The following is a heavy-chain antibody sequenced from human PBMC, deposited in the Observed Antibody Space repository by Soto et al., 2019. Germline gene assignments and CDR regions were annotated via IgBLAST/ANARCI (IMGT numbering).Heavy chain of an antibody. V-gene: IGHV3-30-3*01. J-gene: IGHJ4*02. D-gene: IGHD3-10*01. CDR3: ARQIQGSARFSAFDY. Sequence: GGSLRLSCAASGFTFSSYAMHWVRQAPGKGLEWVAVISYDGSNKYYADSVKGRFTISRDNSKNTLYLQMNSLRAEDTAVYYCARQIQGSARFSAFDYWGQGTLVTVSS. CDR1: GFTFSSYA. CDR2: ISYDGSNK.